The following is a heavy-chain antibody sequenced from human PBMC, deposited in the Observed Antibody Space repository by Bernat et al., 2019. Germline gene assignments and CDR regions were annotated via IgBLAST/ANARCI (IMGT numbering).Heavy chain of an antibody. D-gene: IGHD2-15*01. V-gene: IGHV4-34*01. J-gene: IGHJ2*01. CDR2: INHSGST. Sequence: QVQLQQWGAGLLKPSETLSLTCAVYGGSFSGYYWSWIRQPPGKGLEWIGEINHSGSTNYNPSLKSRVTISVDTSKNQFSLKLSAVTAADTAVYYCARGCSGGSCYSFDWYFDLWGRGTLVTVSS. CDR1: GGSFSGYY. CDR3: ARGCSGGSCYSFDWYFDL.